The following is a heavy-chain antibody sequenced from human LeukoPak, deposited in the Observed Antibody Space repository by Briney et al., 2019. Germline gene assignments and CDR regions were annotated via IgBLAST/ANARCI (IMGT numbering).Heavy chain of an antibody. CDR2: IIPIFGTA. D-gene: IGHD1-26*01. Sequence: SVKVSCKASGGTFSSFAISWVRQAPGQGLEWMGGIIPIFGTANYAQKFQGRVTIVADESTSTAYMELSSLRSEDTAVYYCARSTRIVGATTPFDYWGQGTLVTVSS. CDR1: GGTFSSFA. V-gene: IGHV1-69*13. J-gene: IGHJ4*02. CDR3: ARSTRIVGATTPFDY.